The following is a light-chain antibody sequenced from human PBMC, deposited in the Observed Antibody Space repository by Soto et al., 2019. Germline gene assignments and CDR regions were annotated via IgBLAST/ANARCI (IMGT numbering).Light chain of an antibody. J-gene: IGKJ4*01. V-gene: IGKV3-11*01. Sequence: EIVLTQSPPTLSLSPGERATLSCRASQSVGSNLAWFQEKPGQPPSLLIYDASKRATGIPARFSGSGSATDFTLPISRLEPEDFAVYYCLQRDNGLTFGGGTKVEI. CDR1: QSVGSN. CDR3: LQRDNGLT. CDR2: DAS.